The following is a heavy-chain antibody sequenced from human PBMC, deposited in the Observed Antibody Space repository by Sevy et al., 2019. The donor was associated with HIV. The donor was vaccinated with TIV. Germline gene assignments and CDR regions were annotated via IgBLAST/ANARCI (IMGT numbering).Heavy chain of an antibody. J-gene: IGHJ4*02. CDR3: ARGVTGTPGFSDY. V-gene: IGHV4-59*01. CDR1: GGSISNYY. Sequence: SETLSLTCTVSGGSISNYYWNWIRQPPGKGLEWTGYIYRSGNTNYNPSLKSRVTISVDTSENQFFLNLISMTAADTAVYYCARGVTGTPGFSDYWGLGTLVTVSS. CDR2: IYRSGNT. D-gene: IGHD1-7*01.